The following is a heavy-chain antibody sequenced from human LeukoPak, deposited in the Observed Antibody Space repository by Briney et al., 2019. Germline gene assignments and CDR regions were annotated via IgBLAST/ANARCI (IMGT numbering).Heavy chain of an antibody. V-gene: IGHV1-46*01. CDR3: ARDRGGITIFGVVIH. Sequence: GASVKVSCKASGYTFTSYYMHWVRQGPGQGLGWMGIINPSGGSTSYAQKFQGRVTMTRDTSTSTVYMELSSLRSEDTAVYYCARDRGGITIFGVVIHWGQGTLVTVSS. J-gene: IGHJ4*02. D-gene: IGHD3-3*01. CDR1: GYTFTSYY. CDR2: INPSGGST.